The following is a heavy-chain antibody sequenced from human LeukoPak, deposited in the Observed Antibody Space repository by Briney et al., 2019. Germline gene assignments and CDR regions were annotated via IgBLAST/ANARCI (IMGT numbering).Heavy chain of an antibody. V-gene: IGHV4-30-4*01. CDR3: ASFGSIYGDLDH. Sequence: PSQTLSLTCTVTDASISSDNYYWSWIRQPPGKGLEWIGHIYYNGSPYYHSSLKSRVTISVDTSKNQFSLKLNSVTAADTAVYYCASFGSIYGDLDHWGQGALVTVSS. J-gene: IGHJ4*02. CDR2: IYYNGSP. D-gene: IGHD4-17*01. CDR1: DASISSDNYY.